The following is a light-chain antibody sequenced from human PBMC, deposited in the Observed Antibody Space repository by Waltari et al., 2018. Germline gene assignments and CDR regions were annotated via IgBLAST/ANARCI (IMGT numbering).Light chain of an antibody. Sequence: DIQMTQSPSSLSASVGDRVTITCQASQDISNYLNWYQQKPGKAPKLLMYDASNLETGVPSRFSGSGSGTEFTFTISSLQPEDIATYYCQQYDNLPPGITFGPGTKVDIK. CDR2: DAS. J-gene: IGKJ3*01. CDR1: QDISNY. CDR3: QQYDNLPPGIT. V-gene: IGKV1-33*01.